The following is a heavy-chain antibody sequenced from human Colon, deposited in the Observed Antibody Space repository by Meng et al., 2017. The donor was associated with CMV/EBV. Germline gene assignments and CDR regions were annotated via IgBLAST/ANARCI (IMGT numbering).Heavy chain of an antibody. V-gene: IGHV2-5*02. J-gene: IGHJ4*02. CDR2: IHWDDDK. D-gene: IGHD2-8*02. CDR3: ARHSLTILTD. CDR1: GFSLTTTGAG. Sequence: ITCEEFVLPLWKPTTTPPRTCTFSGFSLTTTGAGVAGVRQHPGKAPELLALIHWDDDKRYSPSLKNRLNITKDTSKNQVVLSMTDLDPADTGTFYCARHSLTILTDWGQGALVTVSS.